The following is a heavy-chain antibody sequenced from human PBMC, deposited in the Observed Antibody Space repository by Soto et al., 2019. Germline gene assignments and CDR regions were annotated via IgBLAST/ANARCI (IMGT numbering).Heavy chain of an antibody. D-gene: IGHD3-22*01. CDR3: ARGAGSSGYYWDAGPYNRFDP. Sequence: QVQLQESGPGLVKPSQTLSLTCTVSGGSISSGGYYWSWIRQHPGKGLEWIGYIYYSGSTYYNPSLKSRVTISVDTSKNQFSLKLSSVTAADTAVYYCARGAGSSGYYWDAGPYNRFDPWGQGTLVTVSS. CDR1: GGSISSGGYY. CDR2: IYYSGST. V-gene: IGHV4-31*03. J-gene: IGHJ5*02.